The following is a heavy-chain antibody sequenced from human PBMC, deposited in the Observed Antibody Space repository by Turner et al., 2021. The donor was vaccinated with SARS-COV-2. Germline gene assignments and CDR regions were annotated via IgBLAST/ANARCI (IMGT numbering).Heavy chain of an antibody. Sequence: QVQLVESGGGVVQPGRSLRLSCAASGFTFSNYGMHWVRQAPGKGLEWVALISYDGSNKYYADSVKGRFTISRDNSKNTLYLQMNSLRAEDTAVYYCAKSNRGSYYYGMDVWGQGTKVAVSS. V-gene: IGHV3-30*18. CDR1: GFTFSNYG. CDR2: ISYDGSNK. J-gene: IGHJ6*02. D-gene: IGHD3-10*01. CDR3: AKSNRGSYYYGMDV.